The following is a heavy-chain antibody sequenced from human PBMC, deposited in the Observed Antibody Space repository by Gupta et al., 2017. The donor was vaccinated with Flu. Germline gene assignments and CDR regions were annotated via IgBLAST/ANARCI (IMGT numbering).Heavy chain of an antibody. CDR1: GGNFSTYA. CDR3: ASHSISVPGHFDF. J-gene: IGHJ4*02. D-gene: IGHD6-19*01. V-gene: IGHV1-69*01. Sequence: QVQLVQPGAEVKKPGYSVKVCCEASGGNFSTYAFSWVRQAPRQELEWKVGIIPMFGTTNYAQRFKGRITITADEATSTAYMELSSLRSEDTAVFYCASHSISVPGHFDFWGQGTLVTVSS. CDR2: IIPMFGTT.